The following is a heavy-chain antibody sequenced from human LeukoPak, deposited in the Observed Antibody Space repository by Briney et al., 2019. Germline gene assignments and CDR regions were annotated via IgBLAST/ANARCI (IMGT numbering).Heavy chain of an antibody. Sequence: TSETLSLTCTVSGGSISSYYWSWIRQPPGKGLEWIGYIYYSGSTNYNPSLKSRVTISVDTSENQFSLKLSSVTAADTAVYYCARAGPWAGRNYYYMDVWGKGTTVTVSS. CDR2: IYYSGST. CDR3: ARAGPWAGRNYYYMDV. V-gene: IGHV4-59*01. D-gene: IGHD6-19*01. J-gene: IGHJ6*03. CDR1: GGSISSYY.